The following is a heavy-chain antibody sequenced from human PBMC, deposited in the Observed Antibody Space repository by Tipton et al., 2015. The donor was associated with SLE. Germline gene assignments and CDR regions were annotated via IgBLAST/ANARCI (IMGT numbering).Heavy chain of an antibody. D-gene: IGHD3-9*01. Sequence: SLRLSCAASGFTFSAYSMNWVRQAPGKGLEWVSSISSNSDYIYYADSVRGRFTISRDDAKNSLYLQMNSLRVEDTAVYYCASQRALMLTTPYAFDVWGQGTMVTFSS. J-gene: IGHJ3*01. CDR3: ASQRALMLTTPYAFDV. CDR1: GFTFSAYS. V-gene: IGHV3-21*01. CDR2: ISSNSDYI.